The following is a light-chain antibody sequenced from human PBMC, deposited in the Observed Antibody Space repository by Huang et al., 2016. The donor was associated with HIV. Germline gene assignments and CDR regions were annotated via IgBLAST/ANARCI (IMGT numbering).Light chain of an antibody. CDR3: QQYESWPPLT. CDR1: QRVRDK. Sequence: EIVMTQSPATLAVSPGERANLSCRASQRVRDKLAWYQQKPGQAPRLLLHATSTRAAGVPARVSGSGSGTEFTLTISSLQSEDCGVYYCQQYESWPPLTFGGGTKVEI. CDR2: ATS. J-gene: IGKJ4*01. V-gene: IGKV3-15*01.